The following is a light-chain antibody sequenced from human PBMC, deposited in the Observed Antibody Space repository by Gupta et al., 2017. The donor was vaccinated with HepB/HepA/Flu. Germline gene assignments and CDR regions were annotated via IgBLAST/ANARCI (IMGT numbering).Light chain of an antibody. CDR1: PGIRNH. CDR2: DAS. Sequence: DIQLTQSPSFLSASVGDRVIITCRASPGIRNHLAWFQQIPGKAPKLLIFDASTLQSGVPSRFSGTGFGTEFTLTISSLQPEDFATYYCKHIDHFPLTFGGGTKVAI. V-gene: IGKV1-9*01. J-gene: IGKJ4*01. CDR3: KHIDHFPLT.